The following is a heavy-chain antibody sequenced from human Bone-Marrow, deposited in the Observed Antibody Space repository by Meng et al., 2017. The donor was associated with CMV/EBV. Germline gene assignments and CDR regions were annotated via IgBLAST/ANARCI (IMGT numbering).Heavy chain of an antibody. Sequence: GESLKISCAASGFTFSSYAMHWVRQAPGKGLEWVAVISYDGSNKYYADSVKGRFTISRDNSKNTLYLQMNSLRAEDTAVYYCARVGVSVDYWGQGTLVTVSS. J-gene: IGHJ4*02. CDR2: ISYDGSNK. D-gene: IGHD6-13*01. V-gene: IGHV3-30-3*01. CDR3: ARVGVSVDY. CDR1: GFTFSSYA.